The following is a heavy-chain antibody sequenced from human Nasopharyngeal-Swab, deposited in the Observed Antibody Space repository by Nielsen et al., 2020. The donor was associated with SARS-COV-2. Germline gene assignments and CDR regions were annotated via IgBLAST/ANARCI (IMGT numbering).Heavy chain of an antibody. CDR2: IYSGGRT. Sequence: GESLKISCAASGFTVSSNYMSWVRQAPGKGLEWVSVIYSGGRTYYADSVKGRFTISRDNSKNTLYLQMDSLRAEDTAVYYCARGVVVVTAIGGAFEIWGQGTMVTVSS. CDR1: GFTVSSNY. CDR3: ARGVVVVTAIGGAFEI. J-gene: IGHJ3*02. V-gene: IGHV3-53*01. D-gene: IGHD2-21*02.